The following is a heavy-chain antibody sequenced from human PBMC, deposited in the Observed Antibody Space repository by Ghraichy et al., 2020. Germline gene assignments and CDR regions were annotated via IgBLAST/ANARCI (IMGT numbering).Heavy chain of an antibody. CDR2: LSYDGKTK. V-gene: IGHV3-30*04. CDR1: GITFNNYA. J-gene: IGHJ6*02. D-gene: IGHD1/OR15-1a*01. CDR3: ARELPPGATTGIYYYYAMDV. Sequence: GGSLRLSCAASGITFNNYAIHWVRQAPGKGLEWVAALSYDGKTKYYSDSVKGRFTVSGDSSKSTLYLQMNSLRAEDTAVYYCARELPPGATTGIYYYYAMDVGGQGTTVTVSS.